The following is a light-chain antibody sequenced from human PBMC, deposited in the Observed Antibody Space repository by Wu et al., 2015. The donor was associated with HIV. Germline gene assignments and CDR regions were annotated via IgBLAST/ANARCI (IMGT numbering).Light chain of an antibody. V-gene: IGKV3-15*01. CDR3: QQYNSSPRT. CDR1: QSFGGN. J-gene: IGKJ1*01. Sequence: EMVVTQSPATLSVSPGEGATLSCRASQSFGGNLAWYQQKPGQAPRLLIYGASTRATGVSARFSGSVSGTEFTLTISRLEPEDFALYYCQQYNSSPRTFGQGTKVEIK. CDR2: GAS.